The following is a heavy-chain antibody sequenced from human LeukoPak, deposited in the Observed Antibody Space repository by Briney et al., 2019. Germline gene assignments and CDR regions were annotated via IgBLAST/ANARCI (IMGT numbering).Heavy chain of an antibody. CDR2: ISAYNGNT. CDR1: GYTFTSYG. J-gene: IGHJ4*02. CDR3: ARGKVVRGVIINYFDY. D-gene: IGHD3-10*01. V-gene: IGHV1-18*01. Sequence: ASVKVSCKASGYTFTSYGISWVRQAPGQGLEWMGWISAYNGNTNYAQKFQGRVTITTDESTSTAYMELSSLRSEDTAVYYCARGKVVRGVIINYFDYWGQGTLVTVSS.